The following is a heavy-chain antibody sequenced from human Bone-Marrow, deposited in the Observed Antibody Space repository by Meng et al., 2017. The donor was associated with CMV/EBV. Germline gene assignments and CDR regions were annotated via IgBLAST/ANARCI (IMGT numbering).Heavy chain of an antibody. J-gene: IGHJ6*02. D-gene: IGHD3-3*01. Sequence: GGSLRLSCAASGFTFSSYWMSWVRQAPGKGLDWVANIKQDGSEKYYVDSVKGRFTISRDNAKNSLYLQMNSLRAEDTAVYYCARDLSHYDFWSGYNPHGMDVWGQGTTVTVSS. CDR1: GFTFSSYW. V-gene: IGHV3-7*01. CDR2: IKQDGSEK. CDR3: ARDLSHYDFWSGYNPHGMDV.